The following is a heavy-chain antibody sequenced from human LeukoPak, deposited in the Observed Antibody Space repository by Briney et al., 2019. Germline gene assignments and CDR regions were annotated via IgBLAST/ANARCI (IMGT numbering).Heavy chain of an antibody. CDR1: GGSFSGYY. CDR2: INHSGST. D-gene: IGHD3-10*01. V-gene: IGHV4-34*01. J-gene: IGHJ4*02. Sequence: SETLSLTCAVYGGSFSGYYWSWIPQPPGKGLEWIGEINHSGSTNYNPSLKSRVTISVDTSKNQFSLKLSSVTAADTAVYYCARGVYYYGSGSYYYWCQGTLVTVSS. CDR3: ARGVYYYGSGSYYY.